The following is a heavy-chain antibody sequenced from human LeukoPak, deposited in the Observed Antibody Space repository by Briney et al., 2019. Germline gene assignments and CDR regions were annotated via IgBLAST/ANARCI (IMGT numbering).Heavy chain of an antibody. V-gene: IGHV4-59*01. D-gene: IGHD1-1*01. Sequence: SETLSLTCSVSGGSISSYYWNWIRQTPGKGLEWIGYIYYSGTTKYNPSLKSRVTISVDTSKNQFSLKVRSVTTADTAVYYCARAVQLERPPPLIDYYYMDVWGKGTTVTVSS. J-gene: IGHJ6*03. CDR3: ARAVQLERPPPLIDYYYMDV. CDR1: GGSISSYY. CDR2: IYYSGTT.